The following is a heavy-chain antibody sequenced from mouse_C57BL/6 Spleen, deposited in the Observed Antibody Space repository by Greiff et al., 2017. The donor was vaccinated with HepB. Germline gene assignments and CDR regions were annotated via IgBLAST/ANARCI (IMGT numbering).Heavy chain of an antibody. V-gene: IGHV1-5*01. CDR1: GYTFTSYW. Sequence: EVQVVESGTVLARPGASVKMSCKTSGYTFTSYWMHWVKQRPGQGLEWIGAIYPGNSDTSYNQKFKGKAKLTAVTSASTAYMELSSLTNEDSAVYYCTIITTVVATPFDYWGQGTTLTVSS. D-gene: IGHD1-1*01. CDR3: TIITTVVATPFDY. CDR2: IYPGNSDT. J-gene: IGHJ2*01.